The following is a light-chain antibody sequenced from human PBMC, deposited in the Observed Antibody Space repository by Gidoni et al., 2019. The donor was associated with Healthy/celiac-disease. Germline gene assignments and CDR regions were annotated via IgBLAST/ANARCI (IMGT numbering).Light chain of an antibody. CDR3: QQYYSYPGFT. Sequence: AIRMTQSPSSFSASTGDRVTITCRASQGISSYLAWYQQKPGKAPKLLIYAASTLQSGVPSWFSGSGSGTDFTLTISCLQSEDFATYYCQQYYSYPGFTFGPGTKVDIK. J-gene: IGKJ3*01. V-gene: IGKV1-8*01. CDR2: AAS. CDR1: QGISSY.